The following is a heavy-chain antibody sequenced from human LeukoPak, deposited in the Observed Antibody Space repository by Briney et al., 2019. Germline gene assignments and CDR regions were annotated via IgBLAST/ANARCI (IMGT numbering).Heavy chain of an antibody. J-gene: IGHJ6*02. CDR3: ARASKEYCSSTSCYGFRNYGMDV. V-gene: IGHV4-59*12. D-gene: IGHD2-2*01. CDR1: GGSISSYY. Sequence: SSETLSLTCTVSGGSISSYYWSWIRQPPGKGLEWIGYIYYSGSTNYNPSLKSRVTISVDTSKNQFSLKLSSVTAADTAVYYCARASKEYCSSTSCYGFRNYGMDVWGQGTTVTVSS. CDR2: IYYSGST.